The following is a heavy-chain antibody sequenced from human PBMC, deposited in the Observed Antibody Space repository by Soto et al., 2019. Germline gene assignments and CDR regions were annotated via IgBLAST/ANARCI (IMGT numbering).Heavy chain of an antibody. Sequence: SETLSLTCAVSGGSISSGGYSWSWIRQPPGKGLEWIGYIYHSGSTYYNPSLKSRVTISVDRSKNQFSLKLSSVTAADTAVYYCAREVWAIGTTFAGYNWFASWGQGTLVTVSS. D-gene: IGHD1-1*01. CDR2: IYHSGST. J-gene: IGHJ5*01. V-gene: IGHV4-30-2*01. CDR3: AREVWAIGTTFAGYNWFAS. CDR1: GGSISSGGYS.